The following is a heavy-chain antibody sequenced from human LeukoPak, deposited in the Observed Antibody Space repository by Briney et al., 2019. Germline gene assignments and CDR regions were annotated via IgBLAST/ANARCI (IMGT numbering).Heavy chain of an antibody. D-gene: IGHD5-12*01. Sequence: GGSLRLSCAASGFTFSSYAMSWVRQAPGKGLEWVSAISGSGGSTYYADSVKGRFTISRDNSKNTLYLQMNSLRAEDTAVYFCAKGDIVATSLFDHWGQGTPVTVSS. J-gene: IGHJ4*02. V-gene: IGHV3-23*01. CDR3: AKGDIVATSLFDH. CDR2: ISGSGGST. CDR1: GFTFSSYA.